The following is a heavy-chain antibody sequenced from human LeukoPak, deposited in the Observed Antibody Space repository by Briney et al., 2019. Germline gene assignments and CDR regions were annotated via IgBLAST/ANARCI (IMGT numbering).Heavy chain of an antibody. J-gene: IGHJ4*02. CDR2: ISSSSSSI. CDR1: GFTFSGYT. CDR3: ARSGYNWNDVIFFDY. V-gene: IGHV3-21*01. Sequence: GGSLRLSCAASGFTFSGYTMNWVRQAPGKGLEWVSSISSSSSSIYYADSVKGRFTISRDNAKNSLHLQMNSLRAEDTAVYYCARSGYNWNDVIFFDYWGQGILVTVSS. D-gene: IGHD1-1*01.